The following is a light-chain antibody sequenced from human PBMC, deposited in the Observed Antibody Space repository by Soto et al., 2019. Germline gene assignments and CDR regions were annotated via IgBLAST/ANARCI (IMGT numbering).Light chain of an antibody. Sequence: EIVLTQSPGTLSLSPGERATLSCRSSESVDSNYLAWYQQNPGQAPRLLIYGASSRATGIPDMFSGSGSGTDFTLTISRLEPEVCAVYHCQHYGSAGTFGQGTKVEIK. CDR1: ESVDSNY. V-gene: IGKV3-20*01. CDR2: GAS. J-gene: IGKJ1*01. CDR3: QHYGSAGT.